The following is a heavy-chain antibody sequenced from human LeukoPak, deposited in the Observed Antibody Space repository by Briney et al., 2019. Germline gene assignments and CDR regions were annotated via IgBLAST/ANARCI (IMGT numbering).Heavy chain of an antibody. Sequence: GESLKISCQASGYSFTSSWIGWARQMPGKGLEWMAIINPGDSDTRYSPSFQGQVTISADKSISTAYLQWSSLKASDTAMYYCARLRGIYGDLDYWGQGTLVTVSS. CDR2: INPGDSDT. V-gene: IGHV5-51*01. CDR3: ARLRGIYGDLDY. J-gene: IGHJ4*02. CDR1: GYSFTSSW. D-gene: IGHD4-17*01.